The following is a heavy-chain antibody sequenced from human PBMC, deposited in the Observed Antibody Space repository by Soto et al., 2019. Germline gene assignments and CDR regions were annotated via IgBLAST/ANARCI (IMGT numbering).Heavy chain of an antibody. CDR2: VYNGGST. J-gene: IGHJ6*02. V-gene: IGHV4-59*01. CDR3: AGTLDIPTTHYDYGMEV. D-gene: IGHD2-21*01. Sequence: SETLSLTGAVSGGAISIFYWSCVRQPPGKGLEWIGHVYNGGSTNYNPSLQSRVTTSGEESKKQFTLKLRCVTAEDTAVYYCAGTLDIPTTHYDYGMEVWGPGNPVTVSS. CDR1: GGAISIFY.